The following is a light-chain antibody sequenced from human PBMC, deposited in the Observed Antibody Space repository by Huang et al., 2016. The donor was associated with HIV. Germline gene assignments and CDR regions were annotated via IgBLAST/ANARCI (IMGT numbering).Light chain of an antibody. V-gene: IGKV1-39*01. CDR2: GAS. CDR3: QQSYTSPRTS. CDR1: QNIIRF. J-gene: IGKJ4*01. Sequence: IQMAQSPPSLSASVGDRVTISCRASQNIIRFLNWYQQKPGKAPKVLIYGASSLHTEVPSRFSCSGSGTDFTLTISNVQPEDVGIYYCQQSYTSPRTSFGGGTRLDLK.